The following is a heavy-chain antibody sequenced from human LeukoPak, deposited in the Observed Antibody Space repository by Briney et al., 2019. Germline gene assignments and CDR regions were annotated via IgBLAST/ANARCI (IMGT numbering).Heavy chain of an antibody. CDR1: GGSISSSTYY. CDR3: ATDLGGYDFAY. Sequence: SETLSLXCTVSGGSISSSTYYWGWIRQPPGKGLEWIGNIYYSGNTYYNPSLKSRVTISVDTSKNQFSLKLTSVTAADTAVYYCATDLGGYDFAYWGQGSLVTVSS. CDR2: IYYSGNT. D-gene: IGHD5-12*01. V-gene: IGHV4-39*01. J-gene: IGHJ4*02.